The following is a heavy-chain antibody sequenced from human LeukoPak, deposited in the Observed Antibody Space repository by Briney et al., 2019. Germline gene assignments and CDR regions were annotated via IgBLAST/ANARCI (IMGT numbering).Heavy chain of an antibody. D-gene: IGHD3-10*01. Sequence: GASVKLSCKASGYTFTDNYVNWVRQAPGQVLEWMGWITPNSRATRHAQKFEGRLSLSGGTSITAFHMELCSLTSDDAAVFCCARDKTSYFGPGRGGTKTPSWEYYYYIDVWGEGTTVTV. J-gene: IGHJ6*03. CDR3: ARDKTSYFGPGRGGTKTPSWEYYYYIDV. CDR2: ITPNSRAT. CDR1: GYTFTDNY. V-gene: IGHV1-2*02.